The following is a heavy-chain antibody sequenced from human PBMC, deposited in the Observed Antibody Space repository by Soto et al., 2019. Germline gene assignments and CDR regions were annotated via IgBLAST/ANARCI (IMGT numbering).Heavy chain of an antibody. D-gene: IGHD3-10*01. CDR3: ARAPLSMVRGIIWAFDV. V-gene: IGHV1-69*13. Sequence: GASVKVSCKASGGTFSSYLITWVRQAPGQGLEWMGGIIPVSATTNYAQRFQGRVSITADESTNTSYMELSSLRSEDTAIYYCARAPLSMVRGIIWAFDVWGRGTMVTVSS. CDR2: IIPVSATT. CDR1: GGTFSSYL. J-gene: IGHJ3*01.